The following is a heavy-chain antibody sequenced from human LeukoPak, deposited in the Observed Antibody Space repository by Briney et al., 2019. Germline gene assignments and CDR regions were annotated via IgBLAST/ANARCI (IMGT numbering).Heavy chain of an antibody. V-gene: IGHV3-11*01. CDR3: ARRSGSYQADFDY. D-gene: IGHD1-26*01. CDR1: GFTFSDYY. CDR2: ISGSGSSI. J-gene: IGHJ4*02. Sequence: GGSLRLSCAASGFTFSDYYMSWIRQAPGKGLEWVSYISGSGSSIYYADSVKGRFTISRDNARNSLDLQMNSLGAEDTAVYYCARRSGSYQADFDYWGQGTLVTVSS.